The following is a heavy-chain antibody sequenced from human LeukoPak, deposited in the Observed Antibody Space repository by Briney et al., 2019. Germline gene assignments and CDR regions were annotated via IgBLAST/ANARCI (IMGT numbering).Heavy chain of an antibody. CDR2: INPKSGDA. Sequence: ASVKVSCKASGYTFTGYYMHWVRLATGQGLDWMGWINPKSGDANYAQKFQGRVTMTRNTSISTAYMELSSLRSEDTAVYYCARGLTMVRGHKDYMDVWGKGTTVTISS. V-gene: IGHV1-8*02. D-gene: IGHD3-10*01. CDR1: GYTFTGYY. J-gene: IGHJ6*03. CDR3: ARGLTMVRGHKDYMDV.